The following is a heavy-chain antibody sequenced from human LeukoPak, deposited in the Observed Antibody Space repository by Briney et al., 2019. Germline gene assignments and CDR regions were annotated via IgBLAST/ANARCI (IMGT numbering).Heavy chain of an antibody. CDR3: AKAGTAMANDAFDI. CDR1: GFTFDDYA. D-gene: IGHD5-18*01. J-gene: IGHJ3*02. Sequence: GGSLRFSCAASGFTFDDYAMPWVRQAPGKGLEWVSGISWNSGSIGYADSVKGRFTISRDNAKNSLYLQMNSLRAEDTALYYCAKAGTAMANDAFDIWGQGTMVTVSS. V-gene: IGHV3-9*01. CDR2: ISWNSGSI.